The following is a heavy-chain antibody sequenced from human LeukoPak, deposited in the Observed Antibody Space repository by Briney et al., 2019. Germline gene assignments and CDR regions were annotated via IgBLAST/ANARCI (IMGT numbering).Heavy chain of an antibody. CDR3: ARDHGATADY. CDR2: IKHDGTEK. J-gene: IGHJ4*02. CDR1: GFTFGSYW. V-gene: IGHV3-7*01. Sequence: PGGSLRLSCAASGFTFGSYWMSWVRQAPGKGLECVANIKHDGTEKDYVDSVKGRFTISRDNAINSLYLQMTSLRAEDTAVYYCARDHGATADYWGQGTLVTVSS. D-gene: IGHD1-26*01.